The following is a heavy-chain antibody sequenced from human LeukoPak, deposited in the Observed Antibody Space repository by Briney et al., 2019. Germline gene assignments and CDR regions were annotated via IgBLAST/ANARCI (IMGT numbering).Heavy chain of an antibody. V-gene: IGHV3-66*02. CDR3: ARDGYYDILSAVMANDY. J-gene: IGHJ4*02. CDR1: GVTVSSNY. Sequence: PGGSLRLSCASPGVTVSSNYMSWVRQAPGKGLEWVSVIYSGGSTYYADSVTGRFTVSRDNSKNTLYLQINSLRAEDTAVYYCARDGYYDILSAVMANDYWGPGTLVTVA. D-gene: IGHD3-9*01. CDR2: IYSGGST.